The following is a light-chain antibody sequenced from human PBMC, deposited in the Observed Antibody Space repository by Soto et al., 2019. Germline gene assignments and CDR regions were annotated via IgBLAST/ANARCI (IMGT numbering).Light chain of an antibody. J-gene: IGKJ3*01. CDR2: GAS. CDR3: QQYKNWTIT. V-gene: IGKV3-15*01. CDR1: QSVSSN. Sequence: EIVMTQSPATLSVSPGERATLSCRASQSVSSNFAWYQKKPGQAPRLLIYGASTRATGIPARFSGSGSGTEFTLTISSLQSEYFAVYYCQQYKNWTITFGPGTKVDIK.